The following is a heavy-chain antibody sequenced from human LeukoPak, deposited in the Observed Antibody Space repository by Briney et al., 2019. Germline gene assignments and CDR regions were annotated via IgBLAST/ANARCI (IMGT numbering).Heavy chain of an antibody. J-gene: IGHJ5*02. D-gene: IGHD2-2*01. CDR2: IIPIFGTA. Sequence: SVKVSCKASGCTFSSYAISWVRQAPGQGLEWMGRIIPIFGTANYAQKFQGRVTITADKSTSTAYMELSSLRSEDTAVYYCARVVYCGSTSCYNWFDPWGQGTLVTVSS. V-gene: IGHV1-69*06. CDR1: GCTFSSYA. CDR3: ARVVYCGSTSCYNWFDP.